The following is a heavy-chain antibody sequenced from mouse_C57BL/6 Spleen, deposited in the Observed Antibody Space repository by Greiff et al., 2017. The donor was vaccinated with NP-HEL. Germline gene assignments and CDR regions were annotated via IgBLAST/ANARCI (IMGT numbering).Heavy chain of an antibody. CDR1: GFTFSSYA. Sequence: EVQLQESGGGLVKPGGSLKLSCAASGFTFSSYAMSWVRQTPEKRLEWVATISDGGSYTYYPDNVKGRFTISRDNAKNNLYLQMSHLKSEDTAMYYCAREDYGSSHWYFDVWGTGTTVTVSS. J-gene: IGHJ1*03. CDR2: ISDGGSYT. D-gene: IGHD1-1*01. V-gene: IGHV5-4*01. CDR3: AREDYGSSHWYFDV.